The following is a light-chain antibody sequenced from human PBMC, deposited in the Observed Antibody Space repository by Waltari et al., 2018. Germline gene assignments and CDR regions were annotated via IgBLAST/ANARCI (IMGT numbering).Light chain of an antibody. V-gene: IGLV2-11*01. CDR2: EVT. CDR3: SSYAGSNTFL. Sequence: QTAPTQPPSVSGSPGQSVTISCTATSTDFGYYNDVSWYQHLPGTAPKLMIYEVTKRPSVVSGRFSGSKSGDTASLTISGLQAEDEAEYFCSSYAGSNTFLFGGGTRLTVL. J-gene: IGLJ2*01. CDR1: STDFGYYND.